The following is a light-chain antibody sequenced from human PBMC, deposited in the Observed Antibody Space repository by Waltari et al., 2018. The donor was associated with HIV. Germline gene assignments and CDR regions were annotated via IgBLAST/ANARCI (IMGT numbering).Light chain of an antibody. CDR2: AAS. CDR3: QQSFSGLLYT. Sequence: DIQLMQSPSSLSASIGDRVIIVCRASQTVDRYVNWYQQKPGQAPKLLVSAASTLQDGVPSRFIASGSGTDFTLAISSLQREDFATYYCQQSFSGLLYTFGQGTRLE. V-gene: IGKV1-39*01. CDR1: QTVDRY. J-gene: IGKJ2*01.